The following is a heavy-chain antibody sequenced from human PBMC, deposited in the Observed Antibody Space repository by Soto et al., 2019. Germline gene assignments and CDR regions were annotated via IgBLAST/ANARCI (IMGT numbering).Heavy chain of an antibody. Sequence: PSETLSLTCTVSGGSISSGDYYWSWIRQPPGKGLEWIGYIYYSGSTYYNPSLKSRVTISVDTSKNQFSLKLSSVTAADTAVYYCARVAPGYDSSGYYHVGRRYNWFDPWGQGALVTVSS. CDR3: ARVAPGYDSSGYYHVGRRYNWFDP. D-gene: IGHD3-22*01. CDR1: GGSISSGDYY. J-gene: IGHJ5*02. CDR2: IYYSGST. V-gene: IGHV4-30-4*01.